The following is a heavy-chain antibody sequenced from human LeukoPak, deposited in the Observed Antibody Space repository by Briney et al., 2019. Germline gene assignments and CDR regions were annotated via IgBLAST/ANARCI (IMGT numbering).Heavy chain of an antibody. CDR1: GGSISFYY. D-gene: IGHD6-19*01. Sequence: PSETLSLTRTVSGGSISFYYWSWIRRPAGKGLEWIGRIYSTGSTNYNPSLKSRVTMSVDTSKNQFSLKLSSVTAADTAVYYCARDSGGRAVAATNNWFDPWGQGTLVTVSS. CDR3: ARDSGGRAVAATNNWFDP. J-gene: IGHJ5*02. CDR2: IYSTGST. V-gene: IGHV4-4*07.